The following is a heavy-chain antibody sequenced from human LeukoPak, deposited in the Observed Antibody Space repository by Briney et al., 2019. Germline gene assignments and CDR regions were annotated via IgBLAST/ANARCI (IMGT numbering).Heavy chain of an antibody. CDR2: VSGGSSRT. V-gene: IGHV3-23*01. Sequence: GGSLRLSCAASRFTFSSYAMSWVRQAPGKGLEWVSTVSGGSSRTYYADSVKGRFTISRDNSKNTQYLQMNSLRAEDTALYYCAKGSEYYYGSDFDYWGQGILVTVSS. J-gene: IGHJ4*02. CDR3: AKGSEYYYGSDFDY. CDR1: RFTFSSYA. D-gene: IGHD3-10*01.